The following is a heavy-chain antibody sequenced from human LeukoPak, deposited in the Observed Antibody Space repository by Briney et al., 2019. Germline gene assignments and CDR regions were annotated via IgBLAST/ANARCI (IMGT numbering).Heavy chain of an antibody. Sequence: ASVKVSCKASGYTFTNYHIHWVRQAPGQGLEWVGIINPSGGSTSYTQKFQGRVTMTRNTSISTAYMELSSLRSEDTAVYYCARSSDTAMVTNFDYWGQGTLVTVSS. CDR1: GYTFTNYH. CDR2: INPSGGST. D-gene: IGHD5-18*01. CDR3: ARSSDTAMVTNFDY. V-gene: IGHV1-46*01. J-gene: IGHJ4*02.